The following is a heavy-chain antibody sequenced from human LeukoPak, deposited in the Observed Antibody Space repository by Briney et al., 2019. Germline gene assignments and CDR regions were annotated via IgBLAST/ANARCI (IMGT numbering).Heavy chain of an antibody. D-gene: IGHD4-17*01. CDR3: ARSDDYGAHFDY. Sequence: GGSLRLSCAASGFIVSSNYMSWVRQAPGKGLEWVSVIYSGGRTYYADSVKGRFTISRDNSKNTLYLQMNSLRAEDTAVYYCARSDDYGAHFDYWGQGTLVTVSS. V-gene: IGHV3-53*01. J-gene: IGHJ4*02. CDR1: GFIVSSNY. CDR2: IYSGGRT.